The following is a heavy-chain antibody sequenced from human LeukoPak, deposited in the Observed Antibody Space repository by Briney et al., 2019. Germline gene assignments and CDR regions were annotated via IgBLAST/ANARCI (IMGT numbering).Heavy chain of an antibody. D-gene: IGHD3-22*01. CDR1: VYTFTGYY. CDR3: ARGNYYDSHWFDP. J-gene: IGHJ5*02. V-gene: IGHV1-2*02. Sequence: GAAVKVSYKASVYTFTGYYMHWVLHPPGQRVECMGWINPNSGGTNYAQKFQRRVTMTRDTSIRKAYMELSRLGYDDTAVYYCARGNYYDSHWFDPWGQGTLDSVSS. CDR2: INPNSGGT.